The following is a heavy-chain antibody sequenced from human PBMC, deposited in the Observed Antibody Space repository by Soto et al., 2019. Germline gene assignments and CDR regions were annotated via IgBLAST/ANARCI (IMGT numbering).Heavy chain of an antibody. V-gene: IGHV3-30*18. CDR1: GFTFSSYG. J-gene: IGHJ4*02. CDR3: AKGPVGYCSGGSCLYFDY. CDR2: ISYDGSNK. Sequence: PGGSLRLSCAASGFTFSSYGMHWVRQAPGKGLEWVAVISYDGSNKYYPDSVKGRFTISRDNSKNTLYLQMNSLRAEDTAVYYCAKGPVGYCSGGSCLYFDYWSQGTLVTVSS. D-gene: IGHD2-15*01.